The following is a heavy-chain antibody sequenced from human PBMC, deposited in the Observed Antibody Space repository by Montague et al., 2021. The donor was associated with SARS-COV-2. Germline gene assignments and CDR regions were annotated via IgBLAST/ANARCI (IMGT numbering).Heavy chain of an antibody. CDR3: ARAYCGGDCYFYWYFDL. J-gene: IGHJ2*01. Sequence: CAISGDSVSSHIATWYWIRQSPSRGLEWLGRTYYRSKWYNDYAVSVQRRVIINPDTSNNRISLQLNSVTPEDTAVYYFARAYCGGDCYFYWYFDLWGRGTLVTVSS. D-gene: IGHD2-21*02. CDR2: TYYRSKWYN. V-gene: IGHV6-1*01. CDR1: GDSVSSHIAT.